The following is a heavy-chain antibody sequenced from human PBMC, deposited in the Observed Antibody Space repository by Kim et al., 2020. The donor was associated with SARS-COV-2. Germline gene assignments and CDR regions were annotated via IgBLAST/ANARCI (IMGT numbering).Heavy chain of an antibody. V-gene: IGHV3-9*01. D-gene: IGHD2-15*01. CDR3: VKDIGPYSGAFHI. Sequence: GGSLRLSCAAYGFTFDDYAMHWVRQTPGKGLEWVSGVDWSSGSIDYADSVKGRFSSSRDNAKNSLHLQMNNLRPEDTALYYCVKDIGPYSGAFHIWGQGTVVTVSS. J-gene: IGHJ3*02. CDR1: GFTFDDYA. CDR2: VDWSSGSI.